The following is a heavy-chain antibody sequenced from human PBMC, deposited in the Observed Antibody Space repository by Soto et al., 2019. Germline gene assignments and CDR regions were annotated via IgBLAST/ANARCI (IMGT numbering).Heavy chain of an antibody. CDR2: IYYSGST. J-gene: IGHJ4*02. CDR3: ARDRPHYGSGSYTVESLDY. Sequence: QVQLQESGPGLVKPSQTLSLTCTVSGGSISSGGYYWSWIRQHPGKGLEWIGYIYYSGSTYYNPSIKSRVTISVDTSKNQFSLKLSSVTAADTAVYYCARDRPHYGSGSYTVESLDYWGQGTLVTVSS. D-gene: IGHD3-10*01. CDR1: GGSISSGGYY. V-gene: IGHV4-31*03.